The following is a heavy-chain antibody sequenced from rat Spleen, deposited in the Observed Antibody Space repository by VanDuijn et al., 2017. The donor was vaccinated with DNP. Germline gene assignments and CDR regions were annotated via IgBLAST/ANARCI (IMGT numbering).Heavy chain of an antibody. CDR3: ARLGWHGWFAY. D-gene: IGHD1-11*01. V-gene: IGHV4-2*01. Sequence: EVKLVESGGGLVQPGRSLKLSCAPSGFNFNDYWMGWVRPAPGKGLEWIGEINKDSSTINYSPSLKDKFTITRDNAQNTLYLQMSKLGSEDTAIYYCARLGWHGWFAYWGQGTLVTVSS. J-gene: IGHJ3*01. CDR2: INKDSSTI. CDR1: GFNFNDYW.